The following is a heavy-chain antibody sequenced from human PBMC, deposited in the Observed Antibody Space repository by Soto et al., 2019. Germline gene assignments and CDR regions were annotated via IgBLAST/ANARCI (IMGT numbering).Heavy chain of an antibody. CDR1: GFSLSTHGVG. V-gene: IGHV2-5*02. CDR3: AKKGGGDYILGY. D-gene: IGHD4-17*01. CDR2: IYWDDSK. Sequence: QITLKESGPTLGKPTQTLTLTCTFSGFSLSTHGVGVGWIRQPPGKALEWLALIYWDDSKHYSPSLKSRLTITTYTSRNQVVLTMTNMDPVDTATYYCAKKGGGDYILGYWGQGTLVTVSS. J-gene: IGHJ4*02.